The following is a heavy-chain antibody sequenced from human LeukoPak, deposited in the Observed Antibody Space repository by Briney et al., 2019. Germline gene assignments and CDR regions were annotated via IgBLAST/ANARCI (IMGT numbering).Heavy chain of an antibody. CDR2: IIPIFGTA. CDR3: AREAKGNIVVVPAAMRLDP. CDR1: GGTFSSYA. J-gene: IGHJ5*02. D-gene: IGHD2-2*01. V-gene: IGHV1-69*05. Sequence: SVKVSCKASGGTFSSYAISWVRQAPGQGLEWMGRIIPIFGTANYAQKFQGRVTITTDEPTSTAYMELSSLRSEDTAVYYCAREAKGNIVVVPAAMRLDPWGQGTLVTVSS.